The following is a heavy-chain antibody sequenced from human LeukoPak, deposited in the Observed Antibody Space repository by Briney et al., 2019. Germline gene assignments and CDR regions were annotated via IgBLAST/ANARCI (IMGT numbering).Heavy chain of an antibody. CDR2: IRYDGSNK. D-gene: IGHD3-3*01. V-gene: IGHV3-30*02. Sequence: GGSLRLSCAASGFTFSSYGMHWVRQAPGKGLEWVAFIRYDGSNKYYADSVKGRFTISRDNSKNTLYLQMNSLRAEDTAVYYCAKGSKEVLFTRDHYMDVWGKGTTVTMSS. J-gene: IGHJ6*03. CDR1: GFTFSSYG. CDR3: AKGSKEVLFTRDHYMDV.